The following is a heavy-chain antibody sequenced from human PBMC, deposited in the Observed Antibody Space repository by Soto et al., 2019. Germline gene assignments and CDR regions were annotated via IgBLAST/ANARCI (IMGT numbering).Heavy chain of an antibody. Sequence: SETLSLTCAVYGGSFSGYYLSWIRQPPGKGLEWIGEINHSGSTNYNPSLESRVTISVDTSKNQFSLKLSSVTAADTAVYYCARDRSGSYPLFDYWGQGTLVTVSS. CDR3: ARDRSGSYPLFDY. D-gene: IGHD1-26*01. CDR1: GGSFSGYY. J-gene: IGHJ4*02. V-gene: IGHV4-34*01. CDR2: INHSGST.